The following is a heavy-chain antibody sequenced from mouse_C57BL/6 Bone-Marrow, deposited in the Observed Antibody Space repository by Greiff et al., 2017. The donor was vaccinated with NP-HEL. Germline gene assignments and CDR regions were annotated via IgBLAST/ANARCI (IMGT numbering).Heavy chain of an antibody. Sequence: QVQLQQPGAELVRPGSSVKLSCKASGYTFTSYWMHWVKQRPIQGLEWIGNIDPSDSETHYNQKFKDKATLTVDKSSSTAYMQLSSLTSEDSAVYYCARAPTVYDYDVWFAYWGQGTLVTVSA. CDR2: IDPSDSET. J-gene: IGHJ3*01. V-gene: IGHV1-52*01. CDR3: ARAPTVYDYDVWFAY. D-gene: IGHD2-4*01. CDR1: GYTFTSYW.